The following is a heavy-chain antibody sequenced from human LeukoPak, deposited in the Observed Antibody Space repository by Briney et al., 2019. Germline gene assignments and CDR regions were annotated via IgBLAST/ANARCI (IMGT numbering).Heavy chain of an antibody. J-gene: IGHJ4*02. CDR1: RFTFSSYW. CDR3: AKDVVGATPIYYFDY. Sequence: GGSLRLSCAASRFTFSSYWMSWVRQAPGKGLEWVSAISGSGGSTYYADSVKGRFTISRDNSKNTLYLQMNSLRAEDTAVYYCAKDVVGATPIYYFDYWGQGTLVTVSS. CDR2: ISGSGGST. D-gene: IGHD1-26*01. V-gene: IGHV3-23*01.